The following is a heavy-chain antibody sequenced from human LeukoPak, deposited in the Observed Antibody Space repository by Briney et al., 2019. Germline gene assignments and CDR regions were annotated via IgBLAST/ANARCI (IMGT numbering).Heavy chain of an antibody. V-gene: IGHV1-18*01. J-gene: IGHJ4*02. Sequence: ASVKVSCKASGYTFTNYGISWVRQAPGQGLEWMGWISAYNGNTNYAQNFQGRVTMTTDTSTSTAYMEVRSLRSEDTAVYYCATNLFEYSSSPLFDYWGQGTLVTVSS. CDR2: ISAYNGNT. D-gene: IGHD6-6*01. CDR1: GYTFTNYG. CDR3: ATNLFEYSSSPLFDY.